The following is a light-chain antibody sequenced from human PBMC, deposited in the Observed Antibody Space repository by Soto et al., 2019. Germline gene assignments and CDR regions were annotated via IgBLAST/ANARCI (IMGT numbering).Light chain of an antibody. CDR2: GVT. V-gene: IGLV2-14*01. Sequence: QSVLTQPASVSGSPGQSITISCTGTSHDLGGYNYVSWYQQHPGKAPKLLIQGVTNRPSGVSDRFSASKSGNTASLTISGLQHEEEADHYCCSYASGGTYGCGAGTKGT. CDR1: SHDLGGYNY. CDR3: CSYASGGTYG. J-gene: IGLJ1*01.